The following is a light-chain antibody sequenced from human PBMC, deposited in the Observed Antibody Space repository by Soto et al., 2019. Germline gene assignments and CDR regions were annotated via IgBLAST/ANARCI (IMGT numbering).Light chain of an antibody. J-gene: IGKJ2*01. CDR2: GAS. Sequence: EIVLSQSPETLSLSRSERATLTCRTSQSLSSSYLAWYQQKPGQAPRLLIYGASSRATGIPDRFSGSGSGTDFTLTISRLEPEDFAVYYCQQYVSSPPYTFGQGTKVDIK. CDR1: QSLSSSY. V-gene: IGKV3-20*01. CDR3: QQYVSSPPYT.